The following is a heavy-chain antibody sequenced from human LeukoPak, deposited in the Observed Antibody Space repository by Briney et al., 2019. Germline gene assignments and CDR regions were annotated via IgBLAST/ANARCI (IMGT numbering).Heavy chain of an antibody. CDR3: ARPKDYYDSSGYGC. V-gene: IGHV1-69*02. D-gene: IGHD3-22*01. CDR2: IIPILGIA. Sequence: SVKVSCKASGGTFSSYTISWVRQAPGQGLEWMGRIIPILGIANYAQKFQGRVTITADKSTSTAYMELSGLRSEDTAVYYCARPKDYYDSSGYGCWGQGTLVTVSS. CDR1: GGTFSSYT. J-gene: IGHJ4*02.